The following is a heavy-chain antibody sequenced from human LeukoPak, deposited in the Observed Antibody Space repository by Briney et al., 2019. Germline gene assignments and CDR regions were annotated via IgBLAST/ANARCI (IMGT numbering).Heavy chain of an antibody. CDR3: ARDRNDAFDI. V-gene: IGHV4-31*03. CDR2: ICYSGST. Sequence: SQTLSLTCTVSGGSISSGGYYWSWIRQHPGKGLEWIGYICYSGSTYYNPSLKSRVTISVDTSKNQFSLKLSSVTAADTAVYYCARDRNDAFDIWGQGTMVTVSS. CDR1: GGSISSGGYY. J-gene: IGHJ3*02.